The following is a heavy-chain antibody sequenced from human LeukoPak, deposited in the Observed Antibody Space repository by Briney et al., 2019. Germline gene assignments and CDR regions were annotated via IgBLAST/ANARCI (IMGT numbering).Heavy chain of an antibody. V-gene: IGHV4-59*08. CDR2: IYYSGST. CDR1: GGSISSYY. Sequence: SETLSLTCTVSGGSISSYYWSWIRQPPGKGLEWIGYIYYSGSTNYNPSLKSRVTISVDTSKNQFSLKQSSVTAADTAVYYCARLAISGIVGATSWYFDYWGQGTLVTVSS. CDR3: ARLAISGIVGATSWYFDY. J-gene: IGHJ4*02. D-gene: IGHD1-26*01.